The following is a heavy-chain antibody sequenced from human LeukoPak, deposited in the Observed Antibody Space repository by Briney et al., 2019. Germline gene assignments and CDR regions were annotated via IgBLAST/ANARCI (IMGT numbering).Heavy chain of an antibody. Sequence: PGGSLRLSCAASGLTFSTYWMHWVRQAPGKGLVWVSRIKSDGSATTYADFVKGRFAVSRDNAKNTLYLQMSSLRAEDTAMYFCARVGGRGSIGGDCWGQGTLVTVSS. CDR3: ARVGGRGSIGGDC. CDR1: GLTFSTYW. V-gene: IGHV3-74*03. J-gene: IGHJ4*02. D-gene: IGHD3-10*01. CDR2: IKSDGSAT.